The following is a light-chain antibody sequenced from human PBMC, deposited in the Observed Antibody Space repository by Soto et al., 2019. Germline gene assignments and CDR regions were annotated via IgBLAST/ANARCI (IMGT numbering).Light chain of an antibody. V-gene: IGKV3-15*01. CDR1: QSVSSN. CDR3: QQYNNLPRT. Sequence: ETVRTQSPATLSVSPGEGATLSCRASQSVSSNLVWYQHKPGQAPRLLIYGASTRATDIPARFSGSGSGTEFTLTISSLQSEDYAVYYCQQYNNLPRTFGGGTKVDIK. J-gene: IGKJ4*01. CDR2: GAS.